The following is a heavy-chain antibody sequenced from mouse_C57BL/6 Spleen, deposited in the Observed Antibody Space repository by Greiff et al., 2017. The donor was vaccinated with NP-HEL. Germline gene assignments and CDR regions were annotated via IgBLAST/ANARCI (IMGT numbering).Heavy chain of an antibody. V-gene: IGHV14-2*01. CDR3: AKAYYSNWGYFDV. J-gene: IGHJ1*03. CDR2: IDPEDGET. D-gene: IGHD2-5*01. CDR1: GFNIKDYY. Sequence: VQLQQSGAELVKPGASVKLSCTASGFNIKDYYMHWVKQRTGQGLEWIGRIDPEDGETKYAPKFQGKATITADTSSSTAYMQLSSLTSEDSAVYYCAKAYYSNWGYFDVWGTGTTVTVSS.